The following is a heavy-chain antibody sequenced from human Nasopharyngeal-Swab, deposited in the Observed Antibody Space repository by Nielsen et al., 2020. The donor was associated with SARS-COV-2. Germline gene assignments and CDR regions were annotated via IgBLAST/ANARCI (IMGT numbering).Heavy chain of an antibody. D-gene: IGHD2-2*01. J-gene: IGHJ6*03. CDR1: GGTFSSYA. V-gene: IGHV1-69*13. Sequence: SVKVSCKASGGTFSSYAISWVRQAPGQGLEWMGGIIPIFGTANYAQKFQGRVTITADESTSTAYMELSSLRSEDTAVYYCARGRFAVVPAASYYYYMDVWVKGTTVTVSS. CDR2: IIPIFGTA. CDR3: ARGRFAVVPAASYYYYMDV.